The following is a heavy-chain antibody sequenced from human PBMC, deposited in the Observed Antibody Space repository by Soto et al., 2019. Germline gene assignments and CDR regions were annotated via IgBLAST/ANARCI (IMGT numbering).Heavy chain of an antibody. V-gene: IGHV1-69*01. J-gene: IGHJ6*02. CDR3: ARPIVVVPAAADYYYGMDV. D-gene: IGHD2-2*01. CDR2: IIPIFGTA. Sequence: QVQLVQSGAEVKKPGSSVKVSCKASGGTFSSYAISWVRQAPGQGLEWMGGIIPIFGTANYAQKFQGRVTITAEESTSTAYMELSSLRAEDTAVYYCARPIVVVPAAADYYYGMDVWGQGTTVTVSS. CDR1: GGTFSSYA.